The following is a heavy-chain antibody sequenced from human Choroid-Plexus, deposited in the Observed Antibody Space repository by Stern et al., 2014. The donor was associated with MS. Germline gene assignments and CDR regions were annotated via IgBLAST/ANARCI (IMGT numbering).Heavy chain of an antibody. CDR3: AKDRQYLTFFFDF. V-gene: IGHV3-30*18. D-gene: IGHD2/OR15-2a*01. CDR2: ISYDGSK. J-gene: IGHJ4*02. Sequence: QVQLVQSGGGVVQPGRPLRLPCAASGFSFSSFGMHWVRQAPDKGLEWVALISYDGSKDYADSVKGRFAISRDNSKNTLYLQMNSLRAEDTAVYYCAKDRQYLTFFFDFWGQGSLVTVSS. CDR1: GFSFSSFG.